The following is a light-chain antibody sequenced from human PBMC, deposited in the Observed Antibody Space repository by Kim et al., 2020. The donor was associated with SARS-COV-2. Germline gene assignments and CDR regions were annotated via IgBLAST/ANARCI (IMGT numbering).Light chain of an antibody. V-gene: IGLV3-1*01. CDR1: RLGDKY. J-gene: IGLJ2*01. CDR3: QAWDSSTAVV. Sequence: VAPGQTASITCSGDRLGDKYACWYQQKPGQSPVLVIYQDSKRPSGIPERFSGSNSGNTATLTISGTQAMDEADYYCQAWDSSTAVVFGGGTQLTVL. CDR2: QDS.